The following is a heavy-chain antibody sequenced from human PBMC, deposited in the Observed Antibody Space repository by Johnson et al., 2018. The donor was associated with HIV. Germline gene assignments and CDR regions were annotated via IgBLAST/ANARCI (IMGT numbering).Heavy chain of an antibody. J-gene: IGHJ3*01. D-gene: IGHD2-15*01. Sequence: QVQLVESGGGVVQPGGSLRLSCAASGFTFSTYDMHWVRQAPGKGLEWVAVISYDGANKYYADSVKGRFTISRENSKNTLYVQMNSLRVEDTAVYYCARDLGRPDAFDVWGQGTMVTVSS. CDR3: ARDLGRPDAFDV. V-gene: IGHV3-30-3*01. CDR2: ISYDGANK. CDR1: GFTFSTYD.